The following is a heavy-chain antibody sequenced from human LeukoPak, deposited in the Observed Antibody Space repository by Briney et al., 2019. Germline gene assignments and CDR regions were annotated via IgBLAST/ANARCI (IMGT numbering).Heavy chain of an antibody. Sequence: QAGGSLRLSCAASGFTFSTYRMSWVRQAPGKVLEWVANIKQDGSEKHYVDSVKGRFTISRDNAKNSLYLQMSSLRAEDTAVYYCTRVEETATTAAIIRKYSYYYYYMDVWGKGNTVTVSS. CDR1: GFTFSTYR. J-gene: IGHJ6*03. V-gene: IGHV3-7*01. CDR3: TRVEETATTAAIIRKYSYYYYYMDV. D-gene: IGHD4-11*01. CDR2: IKQDGSEK.